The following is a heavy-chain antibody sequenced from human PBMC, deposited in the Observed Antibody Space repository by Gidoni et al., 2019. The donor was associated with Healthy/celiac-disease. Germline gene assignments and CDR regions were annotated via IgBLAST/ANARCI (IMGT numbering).Heavy chain of an antibody. CDR3: ARASGGYQLISMGYYYYGMDV. D-gene: IGHD2-2*01. CDR1: GCSISRRNW. Sequence: QLQLQESGPGLVKPSVTLSLTCAVSGCSISRRNWWTWVRQTPGKGLEWGGEIYHSGSTNYNQCLKSRVTISVDKSKNQFSLKLSSGNDADTAVYYCARASGGYQLISMGYYYYGMDVWGQGTTVNVSS. V-gene: IGHV4-4*02. CDR2: IYHSGST. J-gene: IGHJ6*02.